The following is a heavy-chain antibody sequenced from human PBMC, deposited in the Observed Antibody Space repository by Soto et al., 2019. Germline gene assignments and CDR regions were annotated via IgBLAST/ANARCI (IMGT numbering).Heavy chain of an antibody. J-gene: IGHJ6*03. CDR1: GFTFSSYA. Sequence: PGGSLRLSCAASGFTFSSYAMSWVRQAPGKGLEWVSAISGGGGSTYYADSVKGRFTISRDNSKNTLYLQRNSLRAEDTAVYYCAKEPYYYYYYMDVWGKGTTVTVSS. CDR3: AKEPYYYYYYMDV. CDR2: ISGGGGST. V-gene: IGHV3-23*01.